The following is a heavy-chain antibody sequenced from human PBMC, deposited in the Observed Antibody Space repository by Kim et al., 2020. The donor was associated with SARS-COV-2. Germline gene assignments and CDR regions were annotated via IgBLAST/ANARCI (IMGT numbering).Heavy chain of an antibody. CDR2: ISGSGGST. J-gene: IGHJ6*02. Sequence: GGSLRLSCAASGFTFSSYAMSWVRQAPGKGLEWVSAISGSGGSTYYADSVKGRFTISRDNSKNTLYLQMNSLRAEDTAVYYCAKDGSGWGYYYGIDVWGQGTTVTVSS. D-gene: IGHD6-19*01. V-gene: IGHV3-23*01. CDR3: AKDGSGWGYYYGIDV. CDR1: GFTFSSYA.